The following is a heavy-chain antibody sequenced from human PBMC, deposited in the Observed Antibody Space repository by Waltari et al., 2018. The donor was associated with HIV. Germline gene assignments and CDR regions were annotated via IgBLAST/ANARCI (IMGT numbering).Heavy chain of an antibody. V-gene: IGHV3-7*01. CDR3: ARGVGYSYGRFDY. J-gene: IGHJ4*02. Sequence: EVQLVQSGGGLVQPGGSLRLSCVASGLTFSDYCMSWVRQAPGKGVGWVANKKQDGSDKYYVDSVKGRFTISRDNAKNSLFLQMNGLRADDTAVYFCARGVGYSYGRFDYWGQGTLVTVSS. D-gene: IGHD5-18*01. CDR1: GLTFSDYC. CDR2: KKQDGSDK.